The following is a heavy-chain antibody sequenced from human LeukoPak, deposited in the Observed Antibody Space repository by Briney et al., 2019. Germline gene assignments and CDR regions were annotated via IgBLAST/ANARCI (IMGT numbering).Heavy chain of an antibody. D-gene: IGHD2-2*02. CDR3: AREQKLVVPAAIYYYGMDV. Sequence: GSLRLSCAASGFTFSNYAMNWVRQAPGKGLEWVSTFGGSGGNTFYADSVKGRFTISRDNSKNTLYLQMNSLRAEDTAVYYCAREQKLVVPAAIYYYGMDVWGQGTTVTVSS. J-gene: IGHJ6*02. CDR1: GFTFSNYA. V-gene: IGHV3-23*01. CDR2: FGGSGGNT.